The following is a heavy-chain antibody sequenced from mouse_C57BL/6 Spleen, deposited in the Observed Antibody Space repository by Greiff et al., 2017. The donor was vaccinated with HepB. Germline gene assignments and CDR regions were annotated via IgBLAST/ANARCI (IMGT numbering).Heavy chain of an antibody. D-gene: IGHD3-2*02. CDR2: IHPNSGST. CDR1: GYTFTSYW. J-gene: IGHJ2*01. V-gene: IGHV1-64*01. CDR3: ARLGSSGYFDY. Sequence: QVQLQQSGAELVKPGASVKLSCKASGYTFTSYWMHWVKQRPGQGLEWIGMIHPNSGSTNYNEKFKSKATLTVDKSSSTAYMQLSSLTSEDSAVYYCARLGSSGYFDYWGQGTTLTVSS.